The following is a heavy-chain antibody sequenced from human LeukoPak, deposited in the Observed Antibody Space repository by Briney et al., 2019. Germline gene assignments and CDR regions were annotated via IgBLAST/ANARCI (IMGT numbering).Heavy chain of an antibody. Sequence: LSLTCTVSGGSIGSYYWSWIRQAPGKGLEWVSHISISGTTIYYADSVKGRFTFSRDNAKNSLYLQMNSLRAEDTAVYYCARTGRLQYGDYVAFDYWGQGTLVTVSS. CDR1: GGSIGSYY. CDR3: ARTGRLQYGDYVAFDY. V-gene: IGHV3-11*01. D-gene: IGHD4-17*01. CDR2: ISISGTTI. J-gene: IGHJ4*02.